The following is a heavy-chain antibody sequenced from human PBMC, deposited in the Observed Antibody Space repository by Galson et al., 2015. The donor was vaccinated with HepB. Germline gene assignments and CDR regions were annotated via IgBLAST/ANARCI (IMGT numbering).Heavy chain of an antibody. CDR2: ITIDGDGT. V-gene: IGHV3-23*01. Sequence: SLRLSCAASGFTFSSLALGWVRQAPGKGLEWVSLITIDGDGTFYADSVKGRFTISRDNSKNTVDLQMSSLRVEDTALYYCAKWAPYGARGGGFDCWGQGTLVTVSS. J-gene: IGHJ4*02. D-gene: IGHD4/OR15-4a*01. CDR1: GFTFSSLA. CDR3: AKWAPYGARGGGFDC.